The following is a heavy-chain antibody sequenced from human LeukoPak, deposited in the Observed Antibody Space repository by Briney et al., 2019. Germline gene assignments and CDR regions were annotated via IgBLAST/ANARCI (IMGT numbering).Heavy chain of an antibody. CDR1: GLTFSSYA. CDR2: ITASGGST. D-gene: IGHD1-26*01. CDR3: AKYVGQSGSNYYGLDV. Sequence: GGSLRLSCAASGLTFSSYAMSWVRQAPGKGLEWVSGITASGGSTYYTDSVKGRFTISRDNSKNTLFMQMNSLRDENTALYYCAKYVGQSGSNYYGLDVWGQGTAVTVSS. V-gene: IGHV3-23*01. J-gene: IGHJ6*02.